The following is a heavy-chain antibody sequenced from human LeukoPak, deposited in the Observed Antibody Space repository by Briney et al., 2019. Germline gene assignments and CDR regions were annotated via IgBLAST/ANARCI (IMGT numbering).Heavy chain of an antibody. CDR3: AAGDSSSSGGVGY. V-gene: IGHV4-59*01. CDR1: GGSISSYY. D-gene: IGHD6-6*01. J-gene: IGHJ4*02. Sequence: SETLSLTCPVSGGSISSYYWSWIRQPPGKGLEWIGYIYYSGGTNYNPSLKSRVTISVDTSKNQFSLKLSSVTAADTAVYYCAAGDSSSSGGVGYWGQGTLVTVSS. CDR2: IYYSGGT.